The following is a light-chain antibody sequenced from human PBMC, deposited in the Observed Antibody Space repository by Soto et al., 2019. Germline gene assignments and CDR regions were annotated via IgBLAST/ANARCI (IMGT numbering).Light chain of an antibody. CDR2: GAS. J-gene: IGKJ1*01. CDR3: QQFNNYPRT. CDR1: QSVSSN. V-gene: IGKV3-15*01. Sequence: EIVMTQSPVTLSLSPGERATLSCRASQSVSSNLAWYQQKPGQVPRLLIYGASTRATGIPARFSGSGSGTEFTLTISSLQSEDFAVYYCQQFNNYPRTFGQGTKVEIK.